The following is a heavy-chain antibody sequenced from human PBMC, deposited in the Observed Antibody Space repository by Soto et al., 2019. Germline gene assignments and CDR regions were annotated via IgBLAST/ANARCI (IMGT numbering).Heavy chain of an antibody. CDR1: GFIFSNYW. CDR3: ARLRCSGGDCYSTTDY. V-gene: IGHV3-74*01. CDR2: ISRDGSAT. D-gene: IGHD2-15*01. J-gene: IGHJ4*02. Sequence: VQLVESGGGLVQPGGSVRLSCAASGFIFSNYWMHWVRQAPGKGLVWVSRISRDGSATNYADSVKGRFTISRDNAKNTLYLQMNSLRAEDTAVYFCARLRCSGGDCYSTTDYWGQGTLVTVSS.